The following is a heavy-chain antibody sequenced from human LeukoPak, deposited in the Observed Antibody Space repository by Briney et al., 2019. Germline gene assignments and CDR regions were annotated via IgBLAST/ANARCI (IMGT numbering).Heavy chain of an antibody. CDR1: GFSFSSYA. Sequence: GGSLRLSCATSGFSFSSYAMSWVRQAPGKGLEWVSAMSSSDDGRYYAASVRGRFTISRDNSKNTLYLQMNSLRAEDTAVYYCAKDLGWIAAASPMDVWGKGTTVTISS. D-gene: IGHD6-13*01. CDR3: AKDLGWIAAASPMDV. CDR2: MSSSDDGR. V-gene: IGHV3-23*01. J-gene: IGHJ6*03.